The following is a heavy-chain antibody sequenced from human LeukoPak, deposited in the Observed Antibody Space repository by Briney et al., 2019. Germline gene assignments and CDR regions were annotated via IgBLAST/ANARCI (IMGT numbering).Heavy chain of an antibody. CDR3: ARGGVDVGAMRLPPYYYYMDV. J-gene: IGHJ6*03. CDR2: IYYSGST. Sequence: SETLSLTCTVSGGSISRYYWSWIRQPPGKGLEWIGYIYYSGSTNYNPSLKSRVTISVETSKNQFSLKLSSVTAADTAVYYCARGGVDVGAMRLPPYYYYMDVWGKGTTVTVSS. D-gene: IGHD2-2*01. V-gene: IGHV4-59*01. CDR1: GGSISRYY.